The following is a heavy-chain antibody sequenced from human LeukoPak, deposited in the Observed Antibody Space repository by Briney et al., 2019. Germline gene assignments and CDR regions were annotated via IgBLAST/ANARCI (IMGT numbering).Heavy chain of an antibody. J-gene: IGHJ4*02. Sequence: GGSLRLSCAASGFTFSSYAMHWVRQAPGKGLEWVAVISYDGSKKSYGDSVKGRFTISRDNSKKTLYLQTNNLRAEDTAVYYCAKDHIASGYYLPFDNWGQGTLVTVSS. CDR1: GFTFSSYA. CDR2: ISYDGSKK. CDR3: AKDHIASGYYLPFDN. D-gene: IGHD3-22*01. V-gene: IGHV3-30*04.